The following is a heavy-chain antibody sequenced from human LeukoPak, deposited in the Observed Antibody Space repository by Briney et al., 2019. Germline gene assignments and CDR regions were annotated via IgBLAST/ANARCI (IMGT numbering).Heavy chain of an antibody. V-gene: IGHV1-18*04. CDR3: AGSLGYCTSNVCYLKY. CDR2: ISAQHGQT. J-gene: IGHJ4*02. CDR1: GYTFTGYY. Sequence: ASVKVSCKASGYTFTGYYMHWVRQAPGQGLEWMGWISAQHGQTEYAPNSQDRVTMTTDTYTNTAYMELRSLRSDDTAVYYCAGSLGYCTSNVCYLKYWGQGTLVTVSS. D-gene: IGHD2-8*01.